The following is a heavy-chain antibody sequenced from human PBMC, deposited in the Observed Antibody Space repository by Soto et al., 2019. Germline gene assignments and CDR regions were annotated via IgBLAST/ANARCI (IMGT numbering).Heavy chain of an antibody. CDR1: GFNFIRKY. CDR2: LYSGGTT. J-gene: IGHJ4*02. CDR3: ARGLYDSGSFYFDF. D-gene: IGHD3-10*01. V-gene: IGHV3-53*01. Sequence: EVQLVESGGCLIQPGGSLRLSCAASGFNFIRKYMIWVRQAPGKGLEWVSILYSGGTTYYADSVKGRFTISRDTSENTLYLQMNSLRAEDTAVYYCARGLYDSGSFYFDFWGQGTLGTVSS.